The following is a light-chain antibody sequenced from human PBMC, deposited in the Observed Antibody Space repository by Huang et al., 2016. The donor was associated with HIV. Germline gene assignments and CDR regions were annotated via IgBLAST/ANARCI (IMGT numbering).Light chain of an antibody. CDR1: QSGRSSF. V-gene: IGKV3-20*01. CDR2: GAS. J-gene: IGKJ5*01. CDR3: QLYDTLFT. Sequence: EIVLTQSPGTLSLSPGERATLSCRASQSGRSSFLAWYQQTPGQAPRLLIYGASSRATVIPDRFSGSGSGADFTLTISRLEPEDFAVYYCQLYDTLFTFGQGTRLEIK.